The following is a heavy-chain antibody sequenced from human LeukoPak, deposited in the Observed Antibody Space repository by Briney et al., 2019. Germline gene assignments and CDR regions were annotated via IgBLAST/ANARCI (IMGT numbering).Heavy chain of an antibody. CDR2: INPNSGGT. CDR1: GYTFTGYY. Sequence: GASVKVSCKASGYTFTGYYMHWVRQAPGQGLEWMGWINPNSGGTSYAQKFQGRVTMTRDTSISTAYMELSRLRSDDTAVYYCAREESGSYPPADYWGQGTLVTVSS. J-gene: IGHJ4*02. CDR3: AREESGSYPPADY. V-gene: IGHV1-2*02. D-gene: IGHD1-26*01.